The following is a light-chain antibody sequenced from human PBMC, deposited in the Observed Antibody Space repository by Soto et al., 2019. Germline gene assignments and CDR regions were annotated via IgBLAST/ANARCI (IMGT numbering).Light chain of an antibody. CDR1: QSVLYSSNNYNY. Sequence: DIVMTQSPDSLAVSLGERATINCKSSQSVLYSSNNYNYFAWYQQKPGQPPKLLISWASTRESGVPDRFSGSGSGTDFTLTNSSLQAEDVAAYYCQQYYSTPFTFGPGTKVDIK. CDR2: WAS. CDR3: QQYYSTPFT. J-gene: IGKJ3*01. V-gene: IGKV4-1*01.